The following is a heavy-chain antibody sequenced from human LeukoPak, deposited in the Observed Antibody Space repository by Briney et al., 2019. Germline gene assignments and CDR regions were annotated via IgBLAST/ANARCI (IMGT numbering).Heavy chain of an antibody. V-gene: IGHV1-2*02. D-gene: IGHD2-2*01. CDR2: INPNSGGT. Sequence: GASTKVSCKASGYTFTGYYMHWVRQAPGQGLEWMGWINPNSGGTNYAQKFQGRVTMTRDTSISTAYMELSRLRSDDTAVYYCASSPPEDIVVVPAATPHMDVWGKGTTVTVSS. J-gene: IGHJ6*03. CDR3: ASSPPEDIVVVPAATPHMDV. CDR1: GYTFTGYY.